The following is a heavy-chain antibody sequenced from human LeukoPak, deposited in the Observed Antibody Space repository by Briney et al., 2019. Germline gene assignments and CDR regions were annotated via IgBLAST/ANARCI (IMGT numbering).Heavy chain of an antibody. CDR2: IYYSGST. CDR1: GGSISSYY. D-gene: IGHD5-18*01. Sequence: PSETLSLTCTVSGGSISSYYWSWIRQPPGQGLEWIGYIYYSGSTKYNPSLKSRVTISVDTSKNQFSLKLSSVTAADTAVYYCARGVRGYSYVFDYWGQGTLVTVSS. J-gene: IGHJ4*02. CDR3: ARGVRGYSYVFDY. V-gene: IGHV4-59*12.